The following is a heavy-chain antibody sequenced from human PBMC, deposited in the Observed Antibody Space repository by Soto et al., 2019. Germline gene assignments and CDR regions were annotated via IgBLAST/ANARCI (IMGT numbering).Heavy chain of an antibody. V-gene: IGHV3-64*01. CDR1: GFTFNSYA. D-gene: IGHD3-10*01. Sequence: EVQLVESGGGLGQPGGSLRLSCAASGFTFNSYAMNWVRQAPGKGLEYVSAISSNGGSTYYANSVKGRFTISRDNSTNTLYLQMGRLRPEDMAVYYCARVAPTGESDYWGQGTLVTVSS. CDR2: ISSNGGST. J-gene: IGHJ4*02. CDR3: ARVAPTGESDY.